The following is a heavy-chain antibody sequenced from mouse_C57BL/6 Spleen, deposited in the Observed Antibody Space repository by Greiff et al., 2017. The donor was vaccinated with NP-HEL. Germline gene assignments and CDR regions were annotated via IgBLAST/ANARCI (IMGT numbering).Heavy chain of an antibody. CDR1: GFTFSDYG. D-gene: IGHD2-3*01. CDR3: ARDGYYGYFDV. J-gene: IGHJ1*03. CDR2: ISSGSSTI. V-gene: IGHV5-17*01. Sequence: EVHLVESGGGLVKPGGSLKLSCAASGFTFSDYGMHWVRQAPEKGLEWVAYISSGSSTIYYADTVKGRFTISRANAKNTLFLQMDSLRSEGTAMYYCARDGYYGYFDVWGTGTTVTVSS.